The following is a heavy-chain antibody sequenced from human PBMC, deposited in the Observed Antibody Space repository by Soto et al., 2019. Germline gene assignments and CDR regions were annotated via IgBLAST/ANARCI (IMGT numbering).Heavy chain of an antibody. CDR1: GFAFSSYE. CDR3: ARDPGNYYYYGMDV. V-gene: IGHV3-48*03. J-gene: IGHJ6*02. Sequence: VGSLRLSCAASGFAFSSYEMNWVRQAPGKGLEWVSYISSSGSTIYYADSVKGRFTISRDNAKNSLYLQMNSLRAEDTAVYYCARDPGNYYYYGMDVWGQGTTVTVSS. CDR2: ISSSGSTI. D-gene: IGHD6-13*01.